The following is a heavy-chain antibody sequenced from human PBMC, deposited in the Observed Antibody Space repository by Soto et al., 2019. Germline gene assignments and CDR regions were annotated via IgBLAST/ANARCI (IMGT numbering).Heavy chain of an antibody. V-gene: IGHV1-69*08. CDR1: GGTFSSYT. D-gene: IGHD3-10*01. CDR2: IIPILGIA. CDR3: ARDSLLDTMVRGVIEHWYFDL. Sequence: QVQLVQSGAEVKKPGSSVKVSCKASGGTFSSYTISWVRQAPGQGLEWMGRIIPILGIANYAQKFQGRVTITADKSTSTAYMELSSLRSEDTAVYYCARDSLLDTMVRGVIEHWYFDLWGRGTLVTVSS. J-gene: IGHJ2*01.